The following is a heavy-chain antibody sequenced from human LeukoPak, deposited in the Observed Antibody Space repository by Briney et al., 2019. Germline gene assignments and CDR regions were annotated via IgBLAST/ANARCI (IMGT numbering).Heavy chain of an antibody. CDR3: ARVAWGSSSTYYYYMDV. V-gene: IGHV4-4*07. CDR1: GFTFSDYY. Sequence: GSLRLSCAASGFTFSDYYMSWIRQPAGKGLEWIGRIYTSGSTNYNPSLKSRVTISVDTSKNQFSLKLSSVTAADTAVYYCARVAWGSSSTYYYYMDVWGKGTTVTVSS. D-gene: IGHD6-6*01. J-gene: IGHJ6*03. CDR2: IYTSGST.